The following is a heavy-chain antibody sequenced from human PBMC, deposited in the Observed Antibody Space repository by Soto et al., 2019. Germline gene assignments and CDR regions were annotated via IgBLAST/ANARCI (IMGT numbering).Heavy chain of an antibody. D-gene: IGHD6-13*01. CDR2: INPYGGAA. CDR3: ARRGYSSSWYYYYYYGMDV. CDR1: EYPFTSIW. Sequence: ASVKVSCKAPEYPFTSIWMHVVRQAPGQGLEWMGIINPYGGAATYAEKFQGRVTMTRDTSTATDYMELSSLRSEDTAMYYCARRGYSSSWYYYYYYGMDVWG. J-gene: IGHJ6*02. V-gene: IGHV1-46*01.